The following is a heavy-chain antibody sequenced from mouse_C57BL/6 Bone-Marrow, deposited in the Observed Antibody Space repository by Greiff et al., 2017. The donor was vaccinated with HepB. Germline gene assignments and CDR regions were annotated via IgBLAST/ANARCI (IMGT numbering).Heavy chain of an antibody. D-gene: IGHD2-3*01. CDR2: IHPNSGST. CDR3: ARKGYDGYPLYAMDY. CDR1: GYTFTSYW. J-gene: IGHJ4*01. V-gene: IGHV1-64*01. Sequence: QVQLQQPGAELVKPGASVKLSCKASGYTFTSYWMHWVKQRPGQGLEWIGMIHPNSGSTNYNEKFKSKATLTVDKSSSTAYMQLSSLTSEDAAVYYCARKGYDGYPLYAMDYWGQGTSGTVSS.